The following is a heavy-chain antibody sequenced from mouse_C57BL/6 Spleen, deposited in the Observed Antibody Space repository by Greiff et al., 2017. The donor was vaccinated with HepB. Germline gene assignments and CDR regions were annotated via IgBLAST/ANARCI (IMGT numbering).Heavy chain of an antibody. J-gene: IGHJ4*01. V-gene: IGHV1-80*01. CDR3: ARDYYGNSYAMDY. CDR1: GYAFSSYW. D-gene: IGHD2-1*01. Sequence: VQLKQSGAELVKPGASVKISCKASGYAFSSYWMNWVKQRPGKGLEWIGQIYPGDGDTNYNGKFKGKATLTADKSSSTAYMQLSSLTSEDSAVYFCARDYYGNSYAMDYWGQGTSVTVSS. CDR2: IYPGDGDT.